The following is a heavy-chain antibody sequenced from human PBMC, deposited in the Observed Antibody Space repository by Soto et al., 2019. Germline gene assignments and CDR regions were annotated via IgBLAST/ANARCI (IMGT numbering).Heavy chain of an antibody. Sequence: EVQLVESGGGLVKPGGSLRLSCAASGFTFSNVWMNWVRQAPGKGLEWVGRIKSNTDGGKTDYAAPVKGRFTISRDDSKNTLYLQMNSLKTEDTAVYYCTPLALKYSSGWYEFSDWGQGTLVTVSS. CDR2: IKSNTDGGKT. D-gene: IGHD6-19*01. CDR3: TPLALKYSSGWYEFSD. CDR1: GFTFSNVW. J-gene: IGHJ4*02. V-gene: IGHV3-15*07.